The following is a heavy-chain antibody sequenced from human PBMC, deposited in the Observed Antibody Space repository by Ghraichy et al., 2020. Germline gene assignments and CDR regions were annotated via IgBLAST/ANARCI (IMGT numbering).Heavy chain of an antibody. CDR2: ISDSDANT. V-gene: IGHV3-23*01. D-gene: IGHD4-11*01. J-gene: IGHJ6*02. CDR3: AKSGGRSVTPGYYYFGMDV. CDR1: GFTFRNYA. Sequence: GGSLRLSCVVSGFTFRNYAMSWVRLLQGKGLEWVSEISDSDANTHYADSVKGRFTVSRDNSKNTLYLQMNSLRAEDTAVYYCAKSGGRSVTPGYYYFGMDVWGQGTTVTVSS.